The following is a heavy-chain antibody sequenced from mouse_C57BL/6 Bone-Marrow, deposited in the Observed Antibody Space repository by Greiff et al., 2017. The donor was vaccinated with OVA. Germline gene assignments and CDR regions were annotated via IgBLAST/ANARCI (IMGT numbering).Heavy chain of an antibody. CDR2: ISNLAYSI. CDR3: ARHGHDGYGVDY. CDR1: GFTFSDYG. J-gene: IGHJ2*01. D-gene: IGHD2-3*01. Sequence: EVQLQESGGGLVQPGGSLKLSCAASGFTFSDYGMAWVRQAPRKGPEWVAFISNLAYSIYYADTVTGRFTISRENAKNTLYLEMSSLRSEDTAMDYCARHGHDGYGVDYWGQGTTLTVSS. V-gene: IGHV5-15*01.